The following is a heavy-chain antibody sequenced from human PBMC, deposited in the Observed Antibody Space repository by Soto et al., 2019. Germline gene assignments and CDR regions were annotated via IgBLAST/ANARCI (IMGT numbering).Heavy chain of an antibody. V-gene: IGHV4-30-4*01. CDR1: GGSLNSGEYY. D-gene: IGHD3-22*01. Sequence: SETLSLTCNVSGGSLNSGEYYWSWIRQPPGKGLEWIGYIYNSGSTSYKSSLKSRVIISIDTSKNQFSLKLSSVTAADTAVYYCARRNYHDSSGYYYWGQGTLVTVSS. J-gene: IGHJ4*02. CDR2: IYNSGST. CDR3: ARRNYHDSSGYYY.